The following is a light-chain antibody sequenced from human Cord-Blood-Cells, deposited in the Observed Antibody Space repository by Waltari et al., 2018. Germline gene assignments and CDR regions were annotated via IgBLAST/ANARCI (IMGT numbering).Light chain of an antibody. Sequence: QSALTQPASVSGSPGQSITISCTGTSSDVGGYNYVSWYQQHPGKAPKLMICDVSNRPAGVSNRFSGSKSCNTASLPISVLQAEDEADYYCSSYTSSSTGVFGGGTKLTVL. CDR1: SSDVGGYNY. CDR3: SSYTSSSTGV. CDR2: DVS. J-gene: IGLJ3*02. V-gene: IGLV2-14*03.